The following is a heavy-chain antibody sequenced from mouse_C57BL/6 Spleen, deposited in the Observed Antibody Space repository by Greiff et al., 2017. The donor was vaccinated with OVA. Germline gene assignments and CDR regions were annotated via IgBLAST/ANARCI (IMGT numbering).Heavy chain of an antibody. Sequence: QLQQSGPELVKPGASVKISCKASGYAFSSSWMNWVKQRPGKGLEWIGRIYPGDGDTNYNGKFKGKATLTADKSSSTAYMQLSSLTSEDSAVYFCARWGSSLSYAMDYWGQGTSVTVSS. D-gene: IGHD1-1*01. V-gene: IGHV1-82*01. CDR1: GYAFSSSW. J-gene: IGHJ4*01. CDR2: IYPGDGDT. CDR3: ARWGSSLSYAMDY.